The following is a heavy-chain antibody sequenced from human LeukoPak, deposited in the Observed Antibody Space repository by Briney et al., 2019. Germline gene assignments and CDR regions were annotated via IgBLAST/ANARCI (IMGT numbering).Heavy chain of an antibody. CDR2: IYTSGST. J-gene: IGHJ4*02. CDR3: AREGEWLAYFDY. D-gene: IGHD6-19*01. CDR1: RGSISSYC. V-gene: IGHV4-4*07. Sequence: SETLSLTCTVSRGSISSYCWSWIRQPAGKGLEWIGRIYTSGSTIYSPSLKSRVTMSVDTSKNQFSLKLSSVTAADTAVYYCAREGEWLAYFDYWGQGTLVAVSS.